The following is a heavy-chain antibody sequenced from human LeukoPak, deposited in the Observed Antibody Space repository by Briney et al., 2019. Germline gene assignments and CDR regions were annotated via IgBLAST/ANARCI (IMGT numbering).Heavy chain of an antibody. Sequence: XSXVXXAPGKGLEWVGRIKSKTDGGTTDYAAPVKGKFTISRDESKNTLYLQMNSLKTEDTAVYYCTNLGSGYNYWGQGTLVTVSS. CDR2: IKSKTDGGTT. D-gene: IGHD3-22*01. CDR3: TNLGSGYNY. V-gene: IGHV3-15*01. J-gene: IGHJ4*02.